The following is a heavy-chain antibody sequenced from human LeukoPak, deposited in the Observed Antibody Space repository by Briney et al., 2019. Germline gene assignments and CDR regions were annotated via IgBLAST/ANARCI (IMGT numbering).Heavy chain of an antibody. Sequence: ASVKVSCKASGYTFTGYYMHSVRQAPGQGLEWMGWINPNSGGTNYAQKFQGRVTMTRDTSISTAYMELSRLRSDDTAVYYCARELYYDILTGYSNWFDPWGQGTLVTVSS. J-gene: IGHJ5*02. D-gene: IGHD3-9*01. CDR1: GYTFTGYY. CDR2: INPNSGGT. V-gene: IGHV1-2*02. CDR3: ARELYYDILTGYSNWFDP.